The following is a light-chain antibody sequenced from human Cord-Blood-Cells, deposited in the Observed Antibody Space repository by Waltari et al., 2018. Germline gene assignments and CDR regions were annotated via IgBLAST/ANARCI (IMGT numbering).Light chain of an antibody. CDR1: SSDVGGYNY. CDR3: CSYAGSYTYV. Sequence: QSALTQPRPVSGSPEQPVTISCTGTSSDVGGYNYVSWYQQHPGKAPKLMIYDVSNRPSGVPDRFAGSKSGNTASLTISGLQAEDEADYYCCSYAGSYTYVFGTGTKVTVL. CDR2: DVS. V-gene: IGLV2-11*01. J-gene: IGLJ1*01.